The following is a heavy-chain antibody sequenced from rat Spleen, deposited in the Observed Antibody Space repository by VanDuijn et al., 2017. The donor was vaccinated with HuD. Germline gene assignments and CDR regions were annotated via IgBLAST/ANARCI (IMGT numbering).Heavy chain of an antibody. Sequence: EVHLVESGGGLVQPGRSMKLSCAASGFTFSDYYMAWVRQAPKKGLEWVASISYEGSGTYYGDSVKGRFTISRDNAKSTLYLQMDSLRSEDTATYYCATGPRILRLDWFAYWGQGTLVTVSS. V-gene: IGHV5-22*01. J-gene: IGHJ3*01. D-gene: IGHD1-6*01. CDR1: GFTFSDYY. CDR3: ATGPRILRLDWFAY. CDR2: ISYEGSGT.